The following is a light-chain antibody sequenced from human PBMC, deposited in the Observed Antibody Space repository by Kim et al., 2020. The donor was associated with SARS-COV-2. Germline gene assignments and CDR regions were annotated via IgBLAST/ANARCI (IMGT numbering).Light chain of an antibody. V-gene: IGKV3-20*01. CDR2: GAS. Sequence: LAPGERATPSCRASQTVTSNYLAWYQQKPGQAPRLLIYGASSRATGIPDRFSGSGSGTDFTLTISRLEPEDVAVYYCQQYGSSPATFGQGTKLEI. CDR3: QQYGSSPAT. J-gene: IGKJ1*01. CDR1: QTVTSNY.